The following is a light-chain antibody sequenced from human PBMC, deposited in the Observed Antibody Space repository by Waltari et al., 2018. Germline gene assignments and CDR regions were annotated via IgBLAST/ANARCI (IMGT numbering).Light chain of an antibody. CDR2: WAS. Sequence: DIVMTQSPDSLGVSLGERATLNCKSSQSVLQTNHKDYLAWYQQKPGQPPKLLIYWASTREFGVPDRFSGSGSGTSFTLTISSLQAEDVAVYYCQQYYSTPNTFGQGTKLEIK. J-gene: IGKJ2*01. V-gene: IGKV4-1*01. CDR3: QQYYSTPNT. CDR1: QSVLQTNHKDY.